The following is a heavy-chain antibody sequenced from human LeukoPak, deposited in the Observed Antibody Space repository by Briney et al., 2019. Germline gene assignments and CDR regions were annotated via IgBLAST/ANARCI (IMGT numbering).Heavy chain of an antibody. D-gene: IGHD3-3*01. J-gene: IGHJ6*03. V-gene: IGHV4-34*01. CDR3: ARTNVLRFYYYYMDV. CDR2: INHSGST. Sequence: SETLSLTCAVYGGSFSGYYWSWIRQPPGKGLEWIGEINHSGSTNYNPSLKSRVTISVDTSKNQFSLKLSSVTAADTAVYYCARTNVLRFYYYYMDVWGKGTTVTVSS. CDR1: GGSFSGYY.